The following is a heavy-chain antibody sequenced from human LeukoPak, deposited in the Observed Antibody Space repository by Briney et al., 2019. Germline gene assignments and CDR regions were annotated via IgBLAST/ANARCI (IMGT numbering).Heavy chain of an antibody. J-gene: IGHJ3*02. Sequence: GGSLRLSCAASGFTFSDYYMSWIRQAPGKGLEWVSYISSSGSTIYYADSVKGRFTISRDNAKNSLYLQMNSLRAEDTAVYYCARARTTRSLNAFDIWGQGTMVTVSS. CDR2: ISSSGSTI. V-gene: IGHV3-11*01. CDR3: ARARTTRSLNAFDI. D-gene: IGHD1-1*01. CDR1: GFTFSDYY.